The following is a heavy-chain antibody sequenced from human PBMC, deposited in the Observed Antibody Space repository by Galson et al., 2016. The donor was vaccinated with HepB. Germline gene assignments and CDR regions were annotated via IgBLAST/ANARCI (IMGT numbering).Heavy chain of an antibody. J-gene: IGHJ6*02. Sequence: SLRLSCAASGFTFSNYGIHWVRQAPGKGLEWVAVIYSDESKKYYSESVKGRFTISRDNSKNTLYLQMHSLRAEDTAVYYCARDRDYGGNVGMDVWGQGTTVTVSS. CDR3: ARDRDYGGNVGMDV. CDR1: GFTFSNYG. CDR2: IYSDESKK. D-gene: IGHD4-23*01. V-gene: IGHV3-33*01.